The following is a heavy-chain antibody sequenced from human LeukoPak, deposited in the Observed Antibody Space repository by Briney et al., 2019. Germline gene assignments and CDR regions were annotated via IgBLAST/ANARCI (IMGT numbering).Heavy chain of an antibody. J-gene: IGHJ4*02. D-gene: IGHD3-22*01. CDR3: ARAPEYYYDSSGYYYDLGY. CDR1: GYTFTGYY. Sequence: ASVKVSCKASGYTFTGYYMHWVRQAPGQGLEWMGGIIPIFGTANYAQKFQGRVTITADESTSTAYMELSSLRSEDTAVYYCARAPEYYYDSSGYYYDLGYWGQGTLVTVSS. V-gene: IGHV1-69*13. CDR2: IIPIFGTA.